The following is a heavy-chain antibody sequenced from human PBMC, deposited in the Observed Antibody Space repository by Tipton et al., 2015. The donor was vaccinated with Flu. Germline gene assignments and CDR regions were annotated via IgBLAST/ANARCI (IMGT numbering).Heavy chain of an antibody. CDR2: IYPSGNT. Sequence: TLSLTCTVSGGSLSSYFWSWIRQPAGKGLEWIGRIYPSGNTNYNPSLQSRVTMSVDTSRNQFSLSLTSVTAADAAIYYCAGLYYGSGSLVDFWGQGTLVTVSS. CDR1: GGSLSSYF. J-gene: IGHJ4*02. V-gene: IGHV4-4*07. D-gene: IGHD3-10*01. CDR3: AGLYYGSGSLVDF.